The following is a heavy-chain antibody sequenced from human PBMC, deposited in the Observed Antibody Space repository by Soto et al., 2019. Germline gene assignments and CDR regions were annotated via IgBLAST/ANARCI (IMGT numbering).Heavy chain of an antibody. CDR3: AKEAGDH. J-gene: IGHJ4*02. D-gene: IGHD6-13*01. CDR2: IIPMFDIT. CDR1: GGNFNTYA. V-gene: IGHV1-69*01. Sequence: QLQLVQSGAEVKERGSSVKISCKTSGGNFNTYALTWVRQAPGQGLEWIGGIIPMFDITNVAQRFQGRVTLNADDSMTTAYMEMNSLRSDDTAVYYCAKEAGDHWGQGTLVTVSS.